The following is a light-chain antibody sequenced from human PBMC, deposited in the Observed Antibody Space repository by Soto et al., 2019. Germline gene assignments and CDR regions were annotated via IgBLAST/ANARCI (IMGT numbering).Light chain of an antibody. V-gene: IGKV1-5*03. CDR1: QSIRSW. CDR3: QQYNDNWT. CDR2: KAS. Sequence: DIQMTQSPSTLFASVGDRVTITCRASQSIRSWLAWYQQKPGTAPKLLIYKASTLQSGVPARFSGSGSGTEFTLTISSLQPDDSATYYCQQYNDNWTFGQGTKVEIK. J-gene: IGKJ1*01.